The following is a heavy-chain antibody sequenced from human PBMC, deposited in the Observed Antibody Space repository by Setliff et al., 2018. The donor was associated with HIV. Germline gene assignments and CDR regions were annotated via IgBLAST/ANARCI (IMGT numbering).Heavy chain of an antibody. D-gene: IGHD4-17*01. J-gene: IGHJ5*02. CDR2: IKTKPNSYAT. CDR1: GFSFSGSA. Sequence: LRLSCSASGFSFSGSALHWVRQASGKGLEWVGRIKTKPNSYATAHAESVKGRFTISRDDSQNTAYLQMNSLRTEDTAVYFCAVSPDGDCATTECANWFDPWGQGTQVTGSS. CDR3: AVSPDGDCATTECANWFDP. V-gene: IGHV3-73*01.